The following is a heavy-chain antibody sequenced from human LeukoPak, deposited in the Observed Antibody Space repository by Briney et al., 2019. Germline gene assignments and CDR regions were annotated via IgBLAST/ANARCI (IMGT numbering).Heavy chain of an antibody. D-gene: IGHD1-14*01. CDR3: ARAPAPIKYNIDY. V-gene: IGHV1-2*02. CDR2: ISPNSGAT. J-gene: IGHJ4*02. Sequence: ASVKVSFKASGYTFNGYYMHWVRQAPGQGLEWMGWISPNSGATSYAQKFQGRLTMTRDTSINTAYMELSSLISDDTAVFYCARAPAPIKYNIDYWGQGTLVTVSS. CDR1: GYTFNGYY.